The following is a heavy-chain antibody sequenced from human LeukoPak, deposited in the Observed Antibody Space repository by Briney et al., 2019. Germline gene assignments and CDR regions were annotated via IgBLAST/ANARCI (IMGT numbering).Heavy chain of an antibody. CDR1: GYSENFYG. J-gene: IGHJ4*02. CDR3: ARCYYGSGSYWPPRGQLDY. V-gene: IGHV1-18*01. D-gene: IGHD3-10*01. Sequence: ASVKVSCKTSGYSENFYGITWVRQVAGQGLEWMGWISAQHGQTEYAPNSQDRVTMTTDTYTNTAYMELRSLRSDDTAVYYCARCYYGSGSYWPPRGQLDYWGQGTLVTVSS. CDR2: ISAQHGQT.